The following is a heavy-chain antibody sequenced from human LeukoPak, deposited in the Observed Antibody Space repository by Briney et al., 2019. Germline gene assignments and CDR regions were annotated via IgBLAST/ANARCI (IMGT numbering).Heavy chain of an antibody. J-gene: IGHJ4*02. V-gene: IGHV3-7*03. CDR1: GFTFSSYW. CDR2: IKQDGSEK. CDR3: ARQPFDY. Sequence: GGSLRLSCAASGFTFSSYWTSWVRQAPGKGLEWVANIKQDGSEKYFVDSVRGRFTISRDNAKNLVYLQMSSLRGEDTAVYYCARQPFDYWGQGTLVTVSS.